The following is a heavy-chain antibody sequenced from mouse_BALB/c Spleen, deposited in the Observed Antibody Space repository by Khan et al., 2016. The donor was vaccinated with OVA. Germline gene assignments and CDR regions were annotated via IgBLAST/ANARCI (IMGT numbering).Heavy chain of an antibody. CDR1: GFTFTNYG. J-gene: IGHJ4*01. Sequence: LVESGPELKKPGETVQISCKASGFTFTNYGVNWVKQTPGKGLKWMGWINTYTGEPTFADDFKGRFAFSLETSASTAYLQINSLKNEDKATYFCARVGYNGTMDCWGQGTSVTVSS. V-gene: IGHV9-1*02. CDR3: ARVGYNGTMDC. D-gene: IGHD2-14*01. CDR2: INTYTGEP.